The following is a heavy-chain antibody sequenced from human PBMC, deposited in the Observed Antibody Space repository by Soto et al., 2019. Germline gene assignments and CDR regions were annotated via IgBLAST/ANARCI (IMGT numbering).Heavy chain of an antibody. J-gene: IGHJ6*02. CDR3: ARGGYDFWSGYYYYYGMDV. CDR2: INHSGST. CDR1: GGSFIGYY. D-gene: IGHD3-3*01. V-gene: IGHV4-34*01. Sequence: PSETLSLTCAVYGGSFIGYYCSCSRHPPWKWREWIGEINHSGSTNYNPSLKSRVTISVDTSKNQFSLKLSSVTAADTAVYYCARGGYDFWSGYYYYYGMDVWGQGTTVTVSS.